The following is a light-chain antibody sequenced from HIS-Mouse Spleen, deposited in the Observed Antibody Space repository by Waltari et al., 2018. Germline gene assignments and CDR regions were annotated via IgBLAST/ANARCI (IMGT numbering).Light chain of an antibody. Sequence: QSALTLPAPVSGSPGQAITISCTGTSRDVGGYNLVSWYQQHPGKGPKLMIYEGSKRPSGVSNRFSGSKSGNTASLTISGLQAEDEADYYCCSYAGSSTSVVFGGGTKLTVL. J-gene: IGLJ2*01. CDR2: EGS. CDR1: SRDVGGYNL. V-gene: IGLV2-23*01. CDR3: CSYAGSSTSVV.